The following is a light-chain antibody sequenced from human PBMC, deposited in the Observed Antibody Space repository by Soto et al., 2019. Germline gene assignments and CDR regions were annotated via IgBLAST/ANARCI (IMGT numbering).Light chain of an antibody. J-gene: IGKJ4*01. Sequence: EVVMTQSPATLSVSPGERATLSCRASQSVTTNMAWYQQKPGQAPRLLIYGASTRATGIPARFSGSGSGTEFTLTISSLQSEDSAIYYCQQYNNWPFLTFGGGTKVDIK. CDR1: QSVTTN. CDR3: QQYNNWPFLT. V-gene: IGKV3-15*01. CDR2: GAS.